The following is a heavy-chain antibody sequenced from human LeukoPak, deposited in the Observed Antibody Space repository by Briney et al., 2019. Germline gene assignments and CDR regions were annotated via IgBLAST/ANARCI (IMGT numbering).Heavy chain of an antibody. J-gene: IGHJ4*02. CDR1: GFTFSSYS. CDR3: ARRAGAYSHPYDY. D-gene: IGHD4/OR15-4a*01. CDR2: ISSSSSYI. Sequence: WGSLRLSCAASGFTFSSYSMNWVRQAPGKGLEWVSSISSSSSYIYYADSVKGRFTISRDNAKNSLYLQMNSLRAEDTAVYYCARRAGAYSHPYDYWGQGTLVTVSS. V-gene: IGHV3-21*04.